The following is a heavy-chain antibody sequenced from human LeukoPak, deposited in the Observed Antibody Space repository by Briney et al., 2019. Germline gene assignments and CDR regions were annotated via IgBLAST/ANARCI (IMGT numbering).Heavy chain of an antibody. Sequence: PGGSLRLSCTAPGFTFSDYYMSWIRQAPGKGLEWVSYISSSGSTIYYADSVKGRFTISRDNAKNSLYLQMNSLRAEDTAVYYCARGGHFYHDAFDIWGQGTTVTVSS. D-gene: IGHD2/OR15-2a*01. J-gene: IGHJ3*02. CDR3: ARGGHFYHDAFDI. V-gene: IGHV3-11*04. CDR2: ISSSGSTI. CDR1: GFTFSDYY.